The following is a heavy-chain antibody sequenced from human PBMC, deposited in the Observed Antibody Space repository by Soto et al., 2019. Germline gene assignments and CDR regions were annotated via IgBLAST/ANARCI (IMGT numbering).Heavy chain of an antibody. CDR3: ARGGIPPSGYXXXXXXXX. V-gene: IGHV4-39*01. D-gene: IGHD1-26*01. CDR1: GVSISGSRYY. Sequence: SETLSLTCTVSGVSISGSRYYWGWIRQPPGRGLEWIGNIYYSGSTYYTPALKSRVTLSVDTSKNQFSLNLNSVTAADTAVYYCARGGIPPSGYXXXXXXXXXXQXTTVTVSS. J-gene: IGHJ6*02. CDR2: IYYSGST.